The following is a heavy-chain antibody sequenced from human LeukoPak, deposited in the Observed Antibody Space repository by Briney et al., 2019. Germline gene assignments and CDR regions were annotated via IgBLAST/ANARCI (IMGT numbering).Heavy chain of an antibody. V-gene: IGHV3-23*01. D-gene: IGHD3-22*01. J-gene: IGHJ4*02. Sequence: PGGSLRLSCAVSGITLSNYGMSWVRQAPGKGPEWVAGISDSGGSTKYADSVKGRFTISRDNSKNTLFLQMNSLRAEDTAVYFCAKRGVVIRVILVGFHKEAYYFESWGQGALVTVSS. CDR3: AKRGVVIRVILVGFHKEAYYFES. CDR2: ISDSGGST. CDR1: GITLSNYG.